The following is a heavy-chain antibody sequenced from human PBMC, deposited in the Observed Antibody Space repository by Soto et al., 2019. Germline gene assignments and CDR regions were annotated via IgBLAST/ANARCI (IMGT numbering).Heavy chain of an antibody. V-gene: IGHV3-30-3*01. CDR3: ARDRQIYYSSGWYDY. Sequence: QVQLVESGGGVVQPGRSLRLSCAASRFTFSSYAMHWVRQAPGKGLEWVAVISYDGSNKYYADSVKGRFTISRDNSKNSLYLQMNSLRVEDTAVYYCARDRQIYYSSGWYDYGGQGTLVTVSS. D-gene: IGHD6-19*01. CDR2: ISYDGSNK. CDR1: RFTFSSYA. J-gene: IGHJ4*02.